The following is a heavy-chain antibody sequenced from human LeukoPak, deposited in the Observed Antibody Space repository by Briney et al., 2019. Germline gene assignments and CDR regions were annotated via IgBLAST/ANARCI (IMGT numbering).Heavy chain of an antibody. J-gene: IGHJ4*02. CDR3: ARGYYYDSSGYSAD. CDR2: VYRSGSI. CDR1: GGSINSHY. D-gene: IGHD3-22*01. Sequence: PSETLSLTCTVSGGSINSHYWSWIRQSAEKGLEYIGRVYRSGSINDNPSLKGRVAMSIDTSNNQFSLTLSSVTAADTAVYYCARGYYYDSSGYSADWGQGTLVTVSS. V-gene: IGHV4-4*07.